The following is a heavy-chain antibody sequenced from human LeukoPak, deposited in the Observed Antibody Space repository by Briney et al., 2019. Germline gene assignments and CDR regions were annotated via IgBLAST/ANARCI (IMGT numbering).Heavy chain of an antibody. V-gene: IGHV4-4*07. Sequence: SETLSLTRTVSGGSISSYYWSWIRQPAGKGLEWIGRIYTSGSTNYNPSLKSRVTMSVDTSKNQFSLKLSSVTAADTAVYYCARDRGTCSGTSCYRYFDYWGQGTLVTVSS. CDR2: IYTSGST. CDR1: GGSISSYY. D-gene: IGHD2-2*01. CDR3: ARDRGTCSGTSCYRYFDY. J-gene: IGHJ4*02.